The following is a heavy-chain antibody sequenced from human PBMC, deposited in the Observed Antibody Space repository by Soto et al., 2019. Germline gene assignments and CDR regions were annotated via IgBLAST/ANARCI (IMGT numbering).Heavy chain of an antibody. J-gene: IGHJ5*02. D-gene: IGHD5-12*01. CDR3: ARDVGVANTHSNWPNWFDP. Sequence: EVQLVESGGGLVQPGGSLRLSCAASGFTFSSYWMSWVRQAPGKGLEWVANIKQDGSEKYYVDSVKGRFTISRDNAKNSLYLQMNSLRAEDTAVYYCARDVGVANTHSNWPNWFDPWGQGTLVTVSS. CDR2: IKQDGSEK. CDR1: GFTFSSYW. V-gene: IGHV3-7*01.